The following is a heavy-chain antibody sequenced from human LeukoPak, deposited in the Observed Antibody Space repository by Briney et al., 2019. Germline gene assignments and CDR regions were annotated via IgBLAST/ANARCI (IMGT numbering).Heavy chain of an antibody. CDR2: ISDSGST. V-gene: IGHV4-59*11. D-gene: IGHD3-22*01. CDR3: ARGYDSSACYPSNY. Sequence: PSETLSLTCVVSGGSLSTHHWSWIRQSPGRGLEWIGYISDSGSTNYNPSLKSRVTISVDTSKNQFSLMLSSVTAADTAVHYCARGYDSSACYPSNYWGQGTLVTVSS. J-gene: IGHJ4*02. CDR1: GGSLSTHH.